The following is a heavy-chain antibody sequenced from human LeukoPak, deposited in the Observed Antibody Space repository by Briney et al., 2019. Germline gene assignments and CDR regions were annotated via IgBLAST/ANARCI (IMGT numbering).Heavy chain of an antibody. CDR2: ISGSGGST. CDR1: GFTFSNFA. D-gene: IGHD6-19*01. V-gene: IGHV3-23*01. Sequence: PGGSLRLSCAASGFTFSNFAMSWVRQAPGKGLEWVSTISGSGGSTFYADSVKGRFTISRDNSKNTLFLQMNGLRAEDTAIYYCAKAGSSGWSLSGGDCWGQGSLVTVSS. J-gene: IGHJ4*02. CDR3: AKAGSSGWSLSGGDC.